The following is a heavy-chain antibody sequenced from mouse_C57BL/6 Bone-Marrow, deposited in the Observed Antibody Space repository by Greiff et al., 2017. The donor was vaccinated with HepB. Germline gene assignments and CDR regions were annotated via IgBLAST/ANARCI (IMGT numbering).Heavy chain of an antibody. CDR2: IYPGSGNT. CDR3: AGGAMDY. CDR1: GYTFTDYY. Sequence: QVQLQQSGAELVRPGASVKLSCKASGYTFTDYYINWVKQRPGQGLEWIARIYPGSGNTYYNEKFKGKATLTAEKSSSTAYMQLSSLTSEDSAVYFCAGGAMDYSGQGTSVTVSS. V-gene: IGHV1-76*01. J-gene: IGHJ4*01.